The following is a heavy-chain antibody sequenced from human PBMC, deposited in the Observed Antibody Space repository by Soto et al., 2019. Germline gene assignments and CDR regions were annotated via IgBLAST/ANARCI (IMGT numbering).Heavy chain of an antibody. Sequence: DVQLVESGGGLVKPGGSLRLSCVASGPTFSTYGMNWIRHTPGKALEWVSSITSSGSYIHYADSVQGRFTVSRDNATNSMYLQMNSLRVEDTAVYFCARDESAGSSTSNWGQGTLVTVSS. CDR2: ITSSGSYI. CDR1: GPTFSTYG. V-gene: IGHV3-21*01. J-gene: IGHJ4*02. D-gene: IGHD2-2*01. CDR3: ARDESAGSSTSN.